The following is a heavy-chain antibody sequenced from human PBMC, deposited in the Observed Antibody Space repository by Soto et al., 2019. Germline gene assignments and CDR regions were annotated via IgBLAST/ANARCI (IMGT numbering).Heavy chain of an antibody. CDR3: VRGGRGYTKDDVFDV. CDR1: GFTFRNYG. Sequence: GGSLRLSCAASGFTFRNYGMNWVRQAPGKGLEWVSYIGLGSSTKYYADSVEGRFTISRDNAKNSLYLQMNSLRAGDTAMYYCVRGGRGYTKDDVFDVWGQGTMVTVSS. D-gene: IGHD2-2*02. CDR2: IGLGSSTK. V-gene: IGHV3-48*01. J-gene: IGHJ3*01.